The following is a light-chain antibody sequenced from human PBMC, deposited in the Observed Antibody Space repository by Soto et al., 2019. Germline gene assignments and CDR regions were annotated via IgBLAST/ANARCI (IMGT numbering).Light chain of an antibody. CDR3: QQFHTWPIS. J-gene: IGKJ4*01. V-gene: IGKV3-15*01. Sequence: EIVLTQSPGTLSLSPGERATLSCRASQSVSSSYLAWYQQKPGQAPRLLIFGASTRAAGVPARFSGGGSGTEFTLTISSLQSDDFALYYCQQFHTWPISFGGGTKVDIK. CDR1: QSVSSSY. CDR2: GAS.